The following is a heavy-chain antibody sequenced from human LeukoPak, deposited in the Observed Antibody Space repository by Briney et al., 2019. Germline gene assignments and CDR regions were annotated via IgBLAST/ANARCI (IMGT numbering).Heavy chain of an antibody. CDR3: AKSNTAMVTNTLDY. CDR1: GFTFDDYA. Sequence: GGSLRLSCAASGFTFDDYAMHWVRQAPGKGLEWVSGISWNSGSIGYADSVKGRFAISRDNAKNSLYLQMNSLRAEDTALYYCAKSNTAMVTNTLDYWGQGTLVTVSS. CDR2: ISWNSGSI. V-gene: IGHV3-9*01. J-gene: IGHJ4*02. D-gene: IGHD5-18*01.